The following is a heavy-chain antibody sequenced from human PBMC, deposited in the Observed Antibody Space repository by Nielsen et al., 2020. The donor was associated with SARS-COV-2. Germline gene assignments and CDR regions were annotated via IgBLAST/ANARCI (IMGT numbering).Heavy chain of an antibody. V-gene: IGHV3-21*01. D-gene: IGHD3-22*01. Sequence: GESLKISCAASGFTFSIYSMTWVRQAPGKGLEWVAAIDGTSSYIYYADAVKGRLTISRDNAKNSLFLQMDSLRAEDTAVYYCVRVRDDGYYYDTGPFDYWGPGTMVTVSS. CDR1: GFTFSIYS. J-gene: IGHJ3*01. CDR2: IDGTSSYI. CDR3: VRVRDDGYYYDTGPFDY.